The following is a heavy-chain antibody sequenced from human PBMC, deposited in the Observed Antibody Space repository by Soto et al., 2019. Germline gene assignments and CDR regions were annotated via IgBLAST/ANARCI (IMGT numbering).Heavy chain of an antibody. CDR2: IRSKAYGGTI. Sequence: GGSLRLSCTASGFTFGDYAMSWVRQAPGKGLEWVGFIRSKAYGGTIEYAASVKGRFTISRDDSKSIAYLQMNSLKTEDTAVYCCTRGFGGENKYGLLLSYWGQGTLVTVS. CDR3: TRGFGGENKYGLLLSY. J-gene: IGHJ4*02. D-gene: IGHD3-16*01. V-gene: IGHV3-49*04. CDR1: GFTFGDYA.